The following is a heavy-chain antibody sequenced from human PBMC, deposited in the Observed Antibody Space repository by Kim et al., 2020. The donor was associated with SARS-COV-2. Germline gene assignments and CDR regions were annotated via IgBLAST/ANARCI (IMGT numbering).Heavy chain of an antibody. J-gene: IGHJ5*02. Sequence: YAQKFQGRVTMTRNTSISTAYMELSSLRSEDTAVYYCARRPDYYENWFDPWGQGTLVTVSS. CDR3: ARRPDYYENWFDP. D-gene: IGHD3-22*01. V-gene: IGHV1-8*01.